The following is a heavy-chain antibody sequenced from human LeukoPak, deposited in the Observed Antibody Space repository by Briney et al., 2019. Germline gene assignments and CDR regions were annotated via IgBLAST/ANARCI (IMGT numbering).Heavy chain of an antibody. CDR1: GFTFSSYS. Sequence: AGGSLRLSCAASGFTFSSYSMNWVRQAPGKGLEWVSSISSSNSYIYYADSVKGRFTISRDNAKNSLYLQMNSLRAEDTAVYYCATIMIVDAFDIWGQGTMVTVSS. CDR3: ATIMIVDAFDI. V-gene: IGHV3-21*01. J-gene: IGHJ3*02. CDR2: ISSSNSYI. D-gene: IGHD3-22*01.